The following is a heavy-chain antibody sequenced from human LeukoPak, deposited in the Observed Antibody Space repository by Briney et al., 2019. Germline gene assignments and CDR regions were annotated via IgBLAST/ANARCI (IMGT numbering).Heavy chain of an antibody. CDR3: ARGAVAGISFFDY. V-gene: IGHV4-34*01. CDR2: INHSGST. D-gene: IGHD6-19*01. J-gene: IGHJ4*02. CDR1: GGSFSGYY. Sequence: SETLSLTCAVYGGSFSGYYWSWIRQPPGKGLEWIGEINHSGSTNYNPSLKSRVTISVDTSKNQFSLKLSSVTAADTAVYYCARGAVAGISFFDYWGQVTVITVSS.